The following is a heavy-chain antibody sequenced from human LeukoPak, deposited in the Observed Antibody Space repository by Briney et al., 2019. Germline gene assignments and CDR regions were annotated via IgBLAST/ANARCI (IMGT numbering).Heavy chain of an antibody. CDR2: IRNDGTSK. CDR3: AKVEVAGNFDY. Sequence: GGSLRLSCAASGLNFRTYGMHWVRQAPGKGLEWVAFIRNDGTSKYHVDSVKGRSTISRDNSKNTLYLQMNSLRPEDTAVYYCAKVEVAGNFDYWGQGTLVTVSS. CDR1: GLNFRTYG. V-gene: IGHV3-30*02. D-gene: IGHD6-19*01. J-gene: IGHJ4*02.